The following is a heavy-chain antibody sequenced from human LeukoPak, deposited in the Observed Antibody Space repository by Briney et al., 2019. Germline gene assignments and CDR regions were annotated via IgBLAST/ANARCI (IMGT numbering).Heavy chain of an antibody. D-gene: IGHD3-3*01. CDR3: ARYYELLYMDV. CDR1: GGSFSGYY. Sequence: PSETLSLTCAVYGGSFSGYYWSWIRQPPGKGLEWIGEINHSGSTNYNPPLKSRVTISVDTSKNQFSLKLSSVTAADTAVYYCARYYELLYMDVWGKGTTVTVSS. CDR2: INHSGST. V-gene: IGHV4-34*01. J-gene: IGHJ6*03.